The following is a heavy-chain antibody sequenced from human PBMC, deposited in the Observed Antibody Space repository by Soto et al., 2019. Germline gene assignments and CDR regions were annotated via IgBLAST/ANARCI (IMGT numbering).Heavy chain of an antibody. J-gene: IGHJ4*02. Sequence: GGSLRLSCAASGFTFDDYGMSWVRQAPGKGLEWVSGINWNGGSTGYADSVKGRFTISRDNAKNSLYLQMNSLRAEDTALYHCARPYYDILTGPFDYWGQGTLVTVSS. CDR3: ARPYYDILTGPFDY. CDR1: GFTFDDYG. CDR2: INWNGGST. D-gene: IGHD3-9*01. V-gene: IGHV3-20*01.